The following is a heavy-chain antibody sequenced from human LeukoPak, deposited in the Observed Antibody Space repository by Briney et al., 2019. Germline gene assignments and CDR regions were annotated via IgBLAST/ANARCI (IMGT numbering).Heavy chain of an antibody. D-gene: IGHD3-10*01. Sequence: GASLRLSCAVSGFSFSTQRMHWVRQAPGKGLVWVSYRNIDERITGYADSVKGRSTISRDNAKNTLYLQMNSLRAEDTAIYYCFREGGDWGQGTLVTVSS. CDR1: GFSFSTQR. V-gene: IGHV3-74*01. J-gene: IGHJ4*02. CDR2: RNIDERIT. CDR3: FREGGD.